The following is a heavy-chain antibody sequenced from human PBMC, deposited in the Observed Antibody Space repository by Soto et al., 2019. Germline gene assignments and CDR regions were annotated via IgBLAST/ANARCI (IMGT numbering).Heavy chain of an antibody. CDR1: GGSISSYY. D-gene: IGHD2-15*01. J-gene: IGHJ4*02. CDR2: IYYSGST. V-gene: IGHV4-59*08. CDR3: ARHLRGGSGARFDY. Sequence: SVTLSLTCTVSGGSISSYYWSWIRQPPGKGLEWIGYIYYSGSTNYNPSLKSRVTISVDTSKNQFSLKLSSVTAADTAVYYCARHLRGGSGARFDYWGQGTLVTVS.